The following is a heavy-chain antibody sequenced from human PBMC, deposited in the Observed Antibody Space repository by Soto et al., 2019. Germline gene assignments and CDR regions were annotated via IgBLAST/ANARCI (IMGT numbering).Heavy chain of an antibody. D-gene: IGHD1-1*01. V-gene: IGHV3-23*01. CDR3: AREGDRYGTVCFDS. CDR2: IPVIGERR. Sequence: EVQLLDSGGGLVQPGGSLRLSCAASGFTFSSYGMSWVRQAPGKGLEWVAGIPVIGERRYYADSVKGRFTISRDKAKNTLYLQMNSLRVEDAAVYFCAREGDRYGTVCFDSWGQGTLVTVSS. J-gene: IGHJ4*02. CDR1: GFTFSSYG.